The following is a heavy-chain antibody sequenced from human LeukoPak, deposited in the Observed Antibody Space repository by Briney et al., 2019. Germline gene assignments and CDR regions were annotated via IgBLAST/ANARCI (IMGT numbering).Heavy chain of an antibody. CDR1: GYTFTGYY. Sequence: ASVKVSCKASGYTFTGYYMHWVRQAPGQGLEWMGWINPNSGGTNYAQKFQGRVTMTTDTSTSTAYMELRSLRSDDTAVYYCARRLTIFGVSRSYDYWGQGTLVTVSS. CDR3: ARRLTIFGVSRSYDY. D-gene: IGHD3-3*01. V-gene: IGHV1-2*02. J-gene: IGHJ4*02. CDR2: INPNSGGT.